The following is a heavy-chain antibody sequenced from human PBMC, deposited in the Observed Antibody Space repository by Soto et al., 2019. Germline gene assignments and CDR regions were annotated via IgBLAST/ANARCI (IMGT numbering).Heavy chain of an antibody. CDR2: IYYSGST. CDR3: ARHGSITMVRGVFDY. Sequence: SETLSLTCTVSGGSISSSSYYWGWIRQPPGKGLEWIGSIYYSGSTYYNPSLKSRVTISVDTSKNQFSLKLSSVTAADTAVYYCARHGSITMVRGVFDYWGQGTLVTVSS. V-gene: IGHV4-39*01. CDR1: GGSISSSSYY. J-gene: IGHJ4*02. D-gene: IGHD3-10*01.